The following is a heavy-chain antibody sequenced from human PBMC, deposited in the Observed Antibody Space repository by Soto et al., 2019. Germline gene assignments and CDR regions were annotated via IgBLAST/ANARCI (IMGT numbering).Heavy chain of an antibody. CDR1: VFTFSSYD. CDR2: VSASGSIT. D-gene: IGHD2-15*01. CDR3: AKGDCSGGRCYRGFDY. Sequence: WWSLRLSCSASVFTFSSYDMNWVRQAPGKGLEWVSGVSASGSITSYADSAKGRFTISRDNAKNTVFLQMTGLRAEDTAVYFCAKGDCSGGRCYRGFDYWGQGTLVTVSS. J-gene: IGHJ4*02. V-gene: IGHV3-23*01.